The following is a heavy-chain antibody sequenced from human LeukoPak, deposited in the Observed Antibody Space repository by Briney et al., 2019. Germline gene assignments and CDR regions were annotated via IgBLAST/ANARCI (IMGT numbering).Heavy chain of an antibody. V-gene: IGHV1-69*01. CDR3: ARDKDIVVVPAHKKGTVFDP. CDR2: IIPIFGTA. Sequence: SVKVSCKASGGTFSSYAISWVRQAPGQGLEWIGGIIPIFGTANYAQKFQGRVTITADESTSTAYMELSSLRSEDTAVYYCARDKDIVVVPAHKKGTVFDPWGQGTLVTVSS. CDR1: GGTFSSYA. D-gene: IGHD2-2*01. J-gene: IGHJ5*02.